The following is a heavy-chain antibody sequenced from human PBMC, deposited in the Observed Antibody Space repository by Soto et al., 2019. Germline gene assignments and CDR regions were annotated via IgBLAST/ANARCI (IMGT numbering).Heavy chain of an antibody. Sequence: QVQLQQWGAGLLKPSETLSLTCAVYGVSISGYYWSWIRQPPGKGLEWIGEINQSGSTDYNSSLKSRVSISADTSKNQLSLRLSSVTAADTAVYYCASGHWVAGILWFDPWGQGTLVTVSS. CDR2: INQSGST. J-gene: IGHJ5*02. D-gene: IGHD6-19*01. V-gene: IGHV4-34*01. CDR3: ASGHWVAGILWFDP. CDR1: GVSISGYY.